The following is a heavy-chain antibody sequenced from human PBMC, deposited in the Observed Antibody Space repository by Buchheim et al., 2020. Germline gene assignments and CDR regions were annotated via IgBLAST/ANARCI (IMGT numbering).Heavy chain of an antibody. V-gene: IGHV3-11*01. CDR3: AGVPDGVDY. Sequence: QVQLVESGGGLVKPGGSLRLSCAASVSNSSDYYMSWIRQAPGKGLEWVSYISHSGSNINYADSVKGRFTISRDNRPNSLYLQMHSLRVDDTSLYYCAGVPDGVDYWGQGTL. CDR1: VSNSSDYY. CDR2: ISHSGSNI. D-gene: IGHD3-16*01. J-gene: IGHJ4*02.